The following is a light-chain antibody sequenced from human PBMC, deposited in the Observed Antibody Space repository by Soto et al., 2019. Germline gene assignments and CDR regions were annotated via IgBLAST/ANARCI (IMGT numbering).Light chain of an antibody. V-gene: IGLV2-14*01. CDR3: TSYTSTNTWV. CDR2: EVS. J-gene: IGLJ1*01. CDR1: SSDVGSYNY. Sequence: QSVVTQPASVSGSPGQSITISCTGTSSDVGSYNYVSWYQQHPGKDPKLMIYEVSNRPSGVSNRFSGSKSGDTASLTIYGLQAEDEADYYCTSYTSTNTWVFGSGTKVNVL.